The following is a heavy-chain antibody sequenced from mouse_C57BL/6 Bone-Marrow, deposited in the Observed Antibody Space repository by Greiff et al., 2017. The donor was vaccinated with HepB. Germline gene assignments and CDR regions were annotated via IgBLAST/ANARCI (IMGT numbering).Heavy chain of an antibody. CDR3: ARRVDY. J-gene: IGHJ2*01. V-gene: IGHV1-54*01. CDR2: INPGSGGT. Sequence: QVQLQQSGAELVRPGTSVKVSCKASGYAFTNYLIEWVKQRPGQGLEWIGVINPGSGGTNYNEKFKGKATLTADKSSSTAYMQLSLTSEDSAVYFCARRVDYWGQGTTLTVSS. CDR1: GYAFTNYL.